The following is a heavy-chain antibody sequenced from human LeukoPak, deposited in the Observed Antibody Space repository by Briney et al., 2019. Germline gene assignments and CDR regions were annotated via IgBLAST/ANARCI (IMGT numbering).Heavy chain of an antibody. Sequence: GASVKVSCKASGFTFTNYNLHWVRQAPGQRLEWMGIINPSGGSTNYAQNFQGRVTMTRNTSISTAYMELSSLRSEDTAVYYCARAYTAVILDYWGQGTLVTVSS. D-gene: IGHD5-18*01. CDR1: GFTFTNYN. CDR3: ARAYTAVILDY. CDR2: INPSGGST. V-gene: IGHV1-46*01. J-gene: IGHJ4*02.